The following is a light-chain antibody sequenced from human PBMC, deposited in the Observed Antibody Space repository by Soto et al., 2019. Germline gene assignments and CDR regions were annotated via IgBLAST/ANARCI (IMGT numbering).Light chain of an antibody. Sequence: EIVLTQSPGTLSLSPGERATLSCRASQSVSSSYLVWYQQKPGRAPRLLIYGASNRATGIPGRFSGSGSGTDFTLTISRLEPEDFAVYYCQQYGSSWTFGQGTKVEIK. CDR3: QQYGSSWT. J-gene: IGKJ1*01. CDR1: QSVSSSY. CDR2: GAS. V-gene: IGKV3-20*01.